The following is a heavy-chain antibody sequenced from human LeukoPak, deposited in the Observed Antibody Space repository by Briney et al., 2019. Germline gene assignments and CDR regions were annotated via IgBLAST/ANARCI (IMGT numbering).Heavy chain of an antibody. CDR2: IYSGATT. V-gene: IGHV3-53*01. CDR1: GFSVSTKY. CDR3: ARVGDHFHWNLDL. Sequence: PVGSLRLSCAASGFSVSTKYMNWVRQAPGKGLEWVSIIYSGATTYYADSVRGRFTISRDTSKNTVSLQMNSLRAEDTAVYFCARVGDHFHWNLDLWGRGTLVSVSS. D-gene: IGHD3-3*02. J-gene: IGHJ2*01.